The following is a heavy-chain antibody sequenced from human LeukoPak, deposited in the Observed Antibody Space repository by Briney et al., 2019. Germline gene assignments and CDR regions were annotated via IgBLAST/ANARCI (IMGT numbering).Heavy chain of an antibody. V-gene: IGHV3-23*01. CDR3: AKEVYSSSSGFRFDY. J-gene: IGHJ4*02. CDR2: ISDSGTST. D-gene: IGHD6-6*01. Sequence: GGSLRLSCAAPGFTFSSYAMSWVRQAPGKGLEWVSAISDSGTSTYYADSVKGRFSISRDNSKNTLYLQINSLRADDTAVYYCAKEVYSSSSGFRFDYWGQGTLVTDSS. CDR1: GFTFSSYA.